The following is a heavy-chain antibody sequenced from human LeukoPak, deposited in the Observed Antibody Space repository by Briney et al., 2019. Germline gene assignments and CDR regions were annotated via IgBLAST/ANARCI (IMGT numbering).Heavy chain of an antibody. CDR1: GGSISTYI. Sequence: SETLSLTCTVSGGSISTYIWSWIRQTAGKGLEWIGRISDSGSTRYNPSLKSRLTMSVDTSKNQFSLKLDSVTAADTAVYYCARRGYGSGSQVHLYYYYYYMDVWGKGTTVTISS. J-gene: IGHJ6*03. CDR3: ARRGYGSGSQVHLYYYYYYMDV. CDR2: ISDSGST. D-gene: IGHD3-10*01. V-gene: IGHV4-4*07.